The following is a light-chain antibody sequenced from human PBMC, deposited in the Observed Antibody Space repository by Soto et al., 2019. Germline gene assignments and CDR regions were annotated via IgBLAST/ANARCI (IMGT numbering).Light chain of an antibody. Sequence: EIVLTQSPATLSLSPGERATLSCIAIQSVSNNYLAWYQQKPGQAPRLLIYGASNRATGIPDRFSGSGSGTDFTLTISRLEPEDSAVYYCQQYGSSPTWTFGQGTKVDIK. CDR3: QQYGSSPTWT. V-gene: IGKV3-20*01. CDR1: QSVSNNY. J-gene: IGKJ1*01. CDR2: GAS.